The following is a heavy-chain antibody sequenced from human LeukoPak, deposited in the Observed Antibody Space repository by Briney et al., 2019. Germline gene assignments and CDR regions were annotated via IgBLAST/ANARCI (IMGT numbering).Heavy chain of an antibody. CDR1: GYTFTGYY. J-gene: IGHJ4*02. V-gene: IGHV1-2*02. Sequence: ASVKVSCKASGYTFTGYYMHWVRQAPGQGLEWMGWINPNSGGTNYAQKFQGRVTMTRDTSISTAYMELSRLRSDDTAVYYRASTKQKVVVAAIHYWGQGTLVTVSS. D-gene: IGHD2-15*01. CDR2: INPNSGGT. CDR3: ASTKQKVVVAAIHY.